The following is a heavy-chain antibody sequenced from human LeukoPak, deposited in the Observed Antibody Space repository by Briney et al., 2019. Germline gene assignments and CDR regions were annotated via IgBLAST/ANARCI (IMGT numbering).Heavy chain of an antibody. Sequence: GGYLRLSCAASGFTVSSDYMSWVRQAPGKGLEWVSIIYSGGDTYYADSVKGRFTISRDNSKNTLYLQMNSLRAEDTAVYYCARDRYSTIFGGWGQGTLVTVSS. D-gene: IGHD3-3*01. CDR2: IYSGGDT. J-gene: IGHJ4*02. V-gene: IGHV3-66*02. CDR1: GFTVSSDY. CDR3: ARDRYSTIFGG.